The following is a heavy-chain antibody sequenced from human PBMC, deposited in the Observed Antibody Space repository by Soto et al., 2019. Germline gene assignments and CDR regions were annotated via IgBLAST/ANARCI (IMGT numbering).Heavy chain of an antibody. CDR3: ARGVLYYNVRSGFDY. CDR2: ISSSGSTT. Sequence: LRLSCAASGFTFSSYEMNWVRQAPGKGLEWISYISSSGSTTYHADSVKGRFTISRDNAKNSLYLQMNSLRAEDTAVYYCARGVLYYNVRSGFDYWGQGTLVTVSS. J-gene: IGHJ4*02. D-gene: IGHD3-22*01. CDR1: GFTFSSYE. V-gene: IGHV3-48*03.